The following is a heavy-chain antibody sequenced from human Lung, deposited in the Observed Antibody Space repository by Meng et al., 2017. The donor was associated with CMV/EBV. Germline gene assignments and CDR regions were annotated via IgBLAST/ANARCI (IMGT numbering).Heavy chain of an antibody. CDR1: GFTFRSYE. Sequence: GGSXRLXCAASGFTFRSYEMNWVRQAPGRGLEWLSHISSSAIIINYADSVKGRFTISRDNAKNSVYLQMNNLRAEDRAVYYCVREVPYSSQNFYYYGMDVXGQGXTVTVSS. J-gene: IGHJ6*02. D-gene: IGHD6-19*01. CDR3: VREVPYSSQNFYYYGMDV. V-gene: IGHV3-48*03. CDR2: ISSSAIII.